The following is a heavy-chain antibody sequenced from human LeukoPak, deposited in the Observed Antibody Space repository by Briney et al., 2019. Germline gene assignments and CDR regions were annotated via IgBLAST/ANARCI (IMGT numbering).Heavy chain of an antibody. D-gene: IGHD4-17*01. J-gene: IGHJ6*03. CDR2: IYTSGST. V-gene: IGHV4-4*07. Sequence: PSETLSLTSTVAGRSITSYYWSCIRQPAGKGLEWIGPIYTSGSTNYNRSLKSRVTMPVATPRNQFSLKLSAWTPAAPAWYSCAGGAYGEDMDVWGKGTTVTVSS. CDR3: AGGAYGEDMDV. CDR1: GRSITSYY.